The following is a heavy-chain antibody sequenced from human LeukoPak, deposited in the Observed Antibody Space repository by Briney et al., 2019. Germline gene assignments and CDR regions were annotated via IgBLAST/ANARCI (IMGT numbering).Heavy chain of an antibody. V-gene: IGHV3-7*01. CDR2: IKQDGSEK. CDR3: ARALDSSSSRYQAFEY. J-gene: IGHJ4*02. Sequence: QTGGSLRLSCAASGFTLSNYWMSWVRQAPGKGLEWVADIKQDGSEKYYVDSVKGRFTISRDNAKNSLYLQMNSLRAEDTAVYYCARALDSSSSRYQAFEYWGQGTLVTVSS. CDR1: GFTLSNYW. D-gene: IGHD2-2*01.